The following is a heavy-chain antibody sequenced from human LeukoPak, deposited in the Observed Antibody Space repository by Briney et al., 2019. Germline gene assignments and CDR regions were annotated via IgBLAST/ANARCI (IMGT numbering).Heavy chain of an antibody. V-gene: IGHV4-4*07. CDR2: IYSTGST. J-gene: IGHJ4*02. CDR3: ARQIASAGTAGFDF. Sequence: SGTLSLTCTVSGGSISSYYWSWIRQPAGKGLEWIGRIYSTGSTNYNPSLKSRVTMSVDTSKNQFSLRLRSVTAADTAVYYCARQIASAGTAGFDFWGQGALVNVSS. D-gene: IGHD6-13*01. CDR1: GGSISSYY.